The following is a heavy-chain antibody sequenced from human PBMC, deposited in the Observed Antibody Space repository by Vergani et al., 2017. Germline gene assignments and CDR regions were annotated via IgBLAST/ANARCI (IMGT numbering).Heavy chain of an antibody. V-gene: IGHV1-69*01. J-gene: IGHJ4*02. Sequence: QVQLVQSGAEVKKPGSSVKFSCKASGGTFSSYAISWVRQAPGQGLEWMGGIIPIFGTANYAQKFQARVTITADESTSTAYMGLSSLRSEDTAVYYCARESQNDIVATVANFDWGQGTLVTVSS. D-gene: IGHD5-12*01. CDR1: GGTFSSYA. CDR3: ARESQNDIVATVANFD. CDR2: IIPIFGTA.